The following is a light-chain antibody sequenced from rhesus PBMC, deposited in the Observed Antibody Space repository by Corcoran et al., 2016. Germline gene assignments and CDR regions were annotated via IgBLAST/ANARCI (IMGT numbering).Light chain of an antibody. CDR1: PGSRSY. CDR2: YVT. J-gene: IGKJ1*01. CDR3: QQYNGLPWS. Sequence: DIQMTQSPSFVSASVGDRVTITCRASPGSRSYLAWYQLKPGKAPQLMIYYVTPLEDGVPSRFSGSGSGTDFTLTISSLQPEGFATYYCQQYNGLPWSFGQGTKVEIK. V-gene: IGKV1-25*01.